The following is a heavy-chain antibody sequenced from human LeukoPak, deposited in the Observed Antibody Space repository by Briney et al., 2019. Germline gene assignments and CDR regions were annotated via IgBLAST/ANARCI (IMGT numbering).Heavy chain of an antibody. V-gene: IGHV3-74*01. CDR1: GFTFSRNW. CDR2: ISSAGTNT. CDR3: ARDQDGSTDY. J-gene: IGHJ4*02. Sequence: PGGSLRLSCAASGFTFSRNWMHWVRQAPGKGLVGVSHISSAGTNTRYADSVKGRFTTSRDNAKNMLYLQMNSLRAEDTAVYYCARDQDGSTDYWGQGTLVTVSS. D-gene: IGHD3-10*01.